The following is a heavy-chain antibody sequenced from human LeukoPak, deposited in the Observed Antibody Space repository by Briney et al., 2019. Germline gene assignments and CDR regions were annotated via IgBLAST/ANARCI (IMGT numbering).Heavy chain of an antibody. D-gene: IGHD2-2*01. Sequence: GGSLRLSCAASGFTFSSYSMNWVRQAPGKGLEWVSSISSSSSYIYYADSVKGRFTISRDNAQNSLYLQMNSLRAEDTAVYYCARAPGGVVPAAQDAFDIWGQGTMVTVSS. CDR3: ARAPGGVVPAAQDAFDI. CDR2: ISSSSSYI. V-gene: IGHV3-21*01. CDR1: GFTFSSYS. J-gene: IGHJ3*02.